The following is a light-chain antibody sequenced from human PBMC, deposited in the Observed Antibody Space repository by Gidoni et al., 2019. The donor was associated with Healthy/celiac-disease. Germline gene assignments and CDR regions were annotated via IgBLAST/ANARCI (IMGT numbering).Light chain of an antibody. CDR3: QQYGSSPWT. CDR2: GAS. CDR1: QSVSSSY. V-gene: IGKV3-20*01. J-gene: IGKJ1*01. Sequence: IVLTQSPGTLSLSPVARATLSCRASQSVSSSYLAWYQQKPGQAPRLLIYGASSRATGIPDRFSGSGSGTDFTLTISRLEPEDFAVYYCQQYGSSPWTFGQGTKVEIK.